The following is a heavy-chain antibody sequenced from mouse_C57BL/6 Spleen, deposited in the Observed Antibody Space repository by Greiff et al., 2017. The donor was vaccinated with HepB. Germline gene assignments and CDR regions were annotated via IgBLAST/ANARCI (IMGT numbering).Heavy chain of an antibody. CDR1: GYTFTSYG. D-gene: IGHD2-10*02. V-gene: IGHV1-81*01. CDR2: IYPRSGNT. CDR3: ARRSSNDY. J-gene: IGHJ2*01. Sequence: QVHVKQSGAELARPGASVKLSCKASGYTFTSYGISWVKQRTGQGLEWIGEIYPRSGNTYYNEKFKGKATLTADKSSSTAYMELRSLTSEDSAVYFCARRSSNDYWGQGTTLTVSS.